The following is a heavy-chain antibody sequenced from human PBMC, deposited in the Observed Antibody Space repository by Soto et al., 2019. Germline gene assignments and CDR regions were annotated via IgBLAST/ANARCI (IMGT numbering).Heavy chain of an antibody. V-gene: IGHV3-53*01. CDR3: ASWHEREHAYDV. CDR1: GLTVSGKKY. D-gene: IGHD1-1*01. CDR2: LYDVDGT. Sequence: GGSLRLSCAAFGLTVSGKKYVAWVRQAPGKGLEWISALYDVDGTYYADSVKGRFTTSTDSSKTTVYLQMNGLRPDDTAVYYCASWHEREHAYDVWGRGTTVTVS. J-gene: IGHJ3*01.